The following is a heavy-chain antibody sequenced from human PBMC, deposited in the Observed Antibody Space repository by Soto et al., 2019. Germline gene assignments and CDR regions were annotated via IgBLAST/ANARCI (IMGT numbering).Heavy chain of an antibody. D-gene: IGHD1-26*01. Sequence: PGGSLRLSCAASGFTFTSYAMTWVRQGPGKGLEWVSSIGTTTGDLLYADSVKGRFTISRDNSRNTLYLQMNSLRNEDTAIYYCAKRSPSGTYYFDYWGQGALVTVSS. CDR3: AKRSPSGTYYFDY. V-gene: IGHV3-23*01. CDR2: IGTTTGDL. J-gene: IGHJ4*02. CDR1: GFTFTSYA.